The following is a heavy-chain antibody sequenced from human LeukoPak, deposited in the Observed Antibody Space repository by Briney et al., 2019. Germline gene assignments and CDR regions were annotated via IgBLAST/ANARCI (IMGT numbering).Heavy chain of an antibody. Sequence: PSETLSLTCTVSGGSISSSSYYWGWIRQPPGKGLEWIGSIYYSGSTYYNPSLKSRVTISVDTSKNQFSLKLSSVTAADTAVHYCARRREAYCGGDCLYYFDYWGQGTLVTVSS. CDR2: IYYSGST. CDR3: ARRREAYCGGDCLYYFDY. D-gene: IGHD2-21*02. J-gene: IGHJ4*02. V-gene: IGHV4-39*01. CDR1: GGSISSSSYY.